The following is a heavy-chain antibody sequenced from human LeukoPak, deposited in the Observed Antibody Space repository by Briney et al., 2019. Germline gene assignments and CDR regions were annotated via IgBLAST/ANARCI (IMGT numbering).Heavy chain of an antibody. Sequence: GGSLRLSCAASGFTFSTYGMSWVRQAPGKGLEWVSAISNSGGSTIYADSVKGRFSISRDNSKNTLYLQMNSLRAEDTAVYYCAEDSYYDSSVLLGAFDYWGQGTLVTVSS. V-gene: IGHV3-23*01. CDR1: GFTFSTYG. J-gene: IGHJ4*02. CDR2: ISNSGGST. CDR3: AEDSYYDSSVLLGAFDY. D-gene: IGHD3-22*01.